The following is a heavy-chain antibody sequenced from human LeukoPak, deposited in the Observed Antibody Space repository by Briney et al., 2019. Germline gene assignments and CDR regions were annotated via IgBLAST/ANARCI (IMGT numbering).Heavy chain of an antibody. CDR3: ARDRYCSGGSCYGDAFDP. CDR1: GFTFRSYA. Sequence: GGSLRLSCAASGFTFRSYAMNWVRQSPRKGLEWVSIMYSGGSTDYADSVKGRFIISRDHSKNTLYLQMNSLRAEDTAVYYCARDRYCSGGSCYGDAFDPWGQGTMVTVSS. D-gene: IGHD2-15*01. J-gene: IGHJ3*01. CDR2: MYSGGST. V-gene: IGHV3-53*01.